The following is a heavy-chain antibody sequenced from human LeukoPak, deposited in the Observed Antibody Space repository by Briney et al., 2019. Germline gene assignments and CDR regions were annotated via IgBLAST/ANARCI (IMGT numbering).Heavy chain of an antibody. V-gene: IGHV4-59*01. CDR1: GGSISSYY. D-gene: IGHD2-15*01. CDR2: IYYSGST. CDR3: ARKTSVVAAQNWFDP. J-gene: IGHJ5*02. Sequence: SETLSLTCTVSGGSISSYYWSWIRQPPGKGLEWIGYIYYSGSTNYNPSLKSRVTISVDTSKNQFSLKLSSVTAADTAVYYCARKTSVVAAQNWFDPWGQRTLVTVSS.